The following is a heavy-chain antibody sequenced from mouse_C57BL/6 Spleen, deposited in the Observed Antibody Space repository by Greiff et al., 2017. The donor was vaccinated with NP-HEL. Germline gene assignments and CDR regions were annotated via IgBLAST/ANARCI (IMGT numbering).Heavy chain of an antibody. D-gene: IGHD1-1*01. V-gene: IGHV1-82*01. CDR3: ARPPVFYGSSYGFAY. Sequence: VKVVESGPELVKPGASVKISCKASGYAFSSSWMNWVKQRPGKGLEWIGRIYPGDGDTNYNGKFKGKATLTADKSSSTAYMQLSSLTSEDSAVYFCARPPVFYGSSYGFAYWGQGTLVTVSA. CDR1: GYAFSSSW. CDR2: IYPGDGDT. J-gene: IGHJ3*01.